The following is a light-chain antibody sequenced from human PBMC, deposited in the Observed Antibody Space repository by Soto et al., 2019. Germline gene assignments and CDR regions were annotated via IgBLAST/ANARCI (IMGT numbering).Light chain of an antibody. CDR1: QSISSY. J-gene: IGKJ1*01. Sequence: PSALSASVVERVTSTCRASQSISSYLNWYQQKPGKAPKLLIYDASSLESGVPSRFRGSGSGTEFTLTISSLQPDDVATYHCQQNNSYWTFGQGTKVDI. V-gene: IGKV1-5*01. CDR3: QQNNSYWT. CDR2: DAS.